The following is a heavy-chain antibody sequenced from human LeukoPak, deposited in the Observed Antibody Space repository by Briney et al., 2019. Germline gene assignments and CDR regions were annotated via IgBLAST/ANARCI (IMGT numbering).Heavy chain of an antibody. CDR3: AKDHSRITIFGVRPVDFDY. Sequence: GGSLRLSCAASGFTFSSYGMHWVRQAPGKGLEWVAFIRYDGSNKFYADSVKGRFTISRDNYKNTLYLQINSLRAQDTAVYYCAKDHSRITIFGVRPVDFDYWGQGPLVTVSS. D-gene: IGHD3-3*01. J-gene: IGHJ4*02. V-gene: IGHV3-30*02. CDR2: IRYDGSNK. CDR1: GFTFSSYG.